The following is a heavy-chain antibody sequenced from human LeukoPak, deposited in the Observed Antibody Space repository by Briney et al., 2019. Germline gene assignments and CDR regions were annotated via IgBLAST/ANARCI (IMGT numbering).Heavy chain of an antibody. V-gene: IGHV4-34*01. CDR2: INHSGST. D-gene: IGHD6-19*01. CDR1: GGSFSGYY. CDR3: ASLIAVAGTIDP. Sequence: SETLSLTCGVSGGSFSGYYWSWVRQPPGKGLEWIGEINHSGSTNYNPSLKSRVTISVDTSKNQFSLKLSSVAAADTAVYYCASLIAVAGTIDPWGQGTLVTVSS. J-gene: IGHJ5*02.